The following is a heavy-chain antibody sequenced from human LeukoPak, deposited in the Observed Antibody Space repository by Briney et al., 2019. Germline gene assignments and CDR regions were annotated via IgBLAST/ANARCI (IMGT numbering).Heavy chain of an antibody. CDR3: ARDYYGSGSYYPNWFDP. CDR1: GYTFTGYY. D-gene: IGHD3-10*01. Sequence: GASVKVSCKASGYTFTGYYMHWVRQAPGQGLEWMGWINPNSGGTNYAQKFQGRVTMTRDTSISTAYMELSRLRSDDTAVYYCARDYYGSGSYYPNWFDPWGQGTLVTVSS. CDR2: INPNSGGT. J-gene: IGHJ5*02. V-gene: IGHV1-2*02.